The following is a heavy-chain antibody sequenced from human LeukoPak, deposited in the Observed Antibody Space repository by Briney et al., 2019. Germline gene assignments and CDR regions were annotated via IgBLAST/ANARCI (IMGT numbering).Heavy chain of an antibody. CDR1: GFTFSDYY. Sequence: PGGSLRLSCAASGFTFSDYYMSWIRQAPGKGLEWVSYISSSGYIIYYADSVKGRFTISRDNAKNSLYLQMNSLRAEDTAVYYCARGPPYGSGKFGPFDYWGQGGLVTVSS. D-gene: IGHD3-10*01. J-gene: IGHJ4*02. CDR3: ARGPPYGSGKFGPFDY. V-gene: IGHV3-11*01. CDR2: ISSSGYII.